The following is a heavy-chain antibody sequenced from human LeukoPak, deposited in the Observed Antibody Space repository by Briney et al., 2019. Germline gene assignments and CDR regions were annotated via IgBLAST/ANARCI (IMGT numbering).Heavy chain of an antibody. D-gene: IGHD1-26*01. Sequence: GGSLRLSCAASGFTFSSYAMHWVRQAPGKGLEWVAVISYDGSNKYYADSVKGRFTISRDNSKNTLYLQMNSLRAEDTAVYYCAKGYYTLDYWGQGTLVTVSS. CDR3: AKGYYTLDY. V-gene: IGHV3-30*04. CDR2: ISYDGSNK. J-gene: IGHJ4*02. CDR1: GFTFSSYA.